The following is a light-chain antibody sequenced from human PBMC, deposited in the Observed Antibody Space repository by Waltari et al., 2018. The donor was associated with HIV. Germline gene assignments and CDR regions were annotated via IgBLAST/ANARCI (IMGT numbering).Light chain of an antibody. J-gene: IGLJ3*02. Sequence: QSALTQPASVSGSPGQSLTISCNGTSYDVGTYNLISWYQHHPGKAPKLIIYEVTKRPSGVSNRFSGSKSGNTASLTISGLQAEDEDDYYCCSYSDSFWLFGGGTKLTVL. V-gene: IGLV2-23*02. CDR2: EVT. CDR1: SYDVGTYNL. CDR3: CSYSDSFWL.